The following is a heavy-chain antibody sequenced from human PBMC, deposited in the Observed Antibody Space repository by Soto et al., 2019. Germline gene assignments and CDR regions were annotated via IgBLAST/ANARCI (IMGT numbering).Heavy chain of an antibody. CDR1: GDSVTSGNYY. CDR2: IYYSGST. J-gene: IGHJ5*02. V-gene: IGHV4-61*01. Sequence: SETLSLTCTVSGDSVTSGNYYWTWIRQPPGKGLEWIGYIYYSGSTNYNPSLKSRVTISVDTSKNQFSLKLSSVTAADTAVYYCARSSGWNPFDPWGQGTLVTVSS. D-gene: IGHD1-1*01. CDR3: ARSSGWNPFDP.